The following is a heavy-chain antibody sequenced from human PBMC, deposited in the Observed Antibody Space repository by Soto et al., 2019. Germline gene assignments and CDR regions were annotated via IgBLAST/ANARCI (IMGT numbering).Heavy chain of an antibody. Sequence: QVQLVESGGGVVQPGRSLRLSCAASGFTFSSYGMHWVRQAPGKGLEWVAVIWYDGSNKYYADSVKGRFTISRDNSKNTLYLQMNSLRAEDTAVYYCARVGDFWSGSAIGYYYYYYMDVWGKGTTVTVSS. CDR2: IWYDGSNK. J-gene: IGHJ6*03. V-gene: IGHV3-33*01. CDR3: ARVGDFWSGSAIGYYYYYYMDV. D-gene: IGHD3-3*01. CDR1: GFTFSSYG.